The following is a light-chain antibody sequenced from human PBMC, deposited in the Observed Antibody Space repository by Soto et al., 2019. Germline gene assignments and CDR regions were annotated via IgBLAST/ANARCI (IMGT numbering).Light chain of an antibody. J-gene: IGLJ1*01. CDR1: SSDVGAYNF. Sequence: QSVLTQPASVSGSPGQSITISCAGTSSDVGAYNFVSWYQQHPGKAPKLMIFDVSTRPSGVSNRFSGSKSGNTASLTISGLQAEDEADYYCSSYTSSSTLYVFGTGTKVTVL. CDR2: DVS. V-gene: IGLV2-14*01. CDR3: SSYTSSSTLYV.